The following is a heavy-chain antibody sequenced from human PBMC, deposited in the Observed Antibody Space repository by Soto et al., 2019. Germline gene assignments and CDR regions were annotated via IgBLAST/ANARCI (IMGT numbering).Heavy chain of an antibody. D-gene: IGHD2-2*01. CDR1: GFIFSSYG. J-gene: IGHJ3*02. CDR2: MSFDGSIK. Sequence: GGSLRLSCAAPGFIFSSYGMNWVRQAPGKGLEWVAVMSFDGSIKYYADSVKGRFTISRDNSKNTLYLQMNSLRAEDTAVYYCATIEVPPAFDIWGQGTMVTVSS. V-gene: IGHV3-30*03. CDR3: ATIEVPPAFDI.